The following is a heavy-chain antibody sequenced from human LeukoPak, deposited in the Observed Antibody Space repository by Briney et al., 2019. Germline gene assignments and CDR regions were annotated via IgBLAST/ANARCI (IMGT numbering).Heavy chain of an antibody. V-gene: IGHV3-21*01. J-gene: IGHJ3*02. D-gene: IGHD1-26*01. CDR1: GFTFSSYN. Sequence: PGGSLRLSCAASGFTFSSYNMNWVRQAPGKGLEWVSSISSSSTYIYYADSVRGRITISRDNAKNSLYLQMNSMRAEDTAVYYCARDNGGSSRQHAFDMWGQGTMVTVSS. CDR2: ISSSSTYI. CDR3: ARDNGGSSRQHAFDM.